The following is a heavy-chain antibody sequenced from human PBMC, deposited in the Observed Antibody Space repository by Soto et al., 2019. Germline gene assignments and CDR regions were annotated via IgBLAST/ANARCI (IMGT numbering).Heavy chain of an antibody. CDR3: AKEGGGSYYV. V-gene: IGHV3-23*01. CDR1: GFTFSSYA. CDR2: ISGSGGST. Sequence: EVQLLESGGGLVQPGGSLRLSCAASGFTFSSYAMSWVRQAPGKGLEWVSAISGSGGSTYYADSVKGRFTISRDNSKNTLEPQMDSLSAEDTAVYYCAKEGGGSYYVWGQGTLVTVSS. J-gene: IGHJ4*02. D-gene: IGHD1-26*01.